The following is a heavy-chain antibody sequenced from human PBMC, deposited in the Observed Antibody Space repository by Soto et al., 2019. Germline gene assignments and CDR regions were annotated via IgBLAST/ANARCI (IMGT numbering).Heavy chain of an antibody. CDR2: NLPIFATA. D-gene: IGHD1-26*01. J-gene: IGHJ5*02. CDR3: ASRGGIEGWLDP. V-gene: IGHV1-69*01. Sequence: QVQLVQSGAEVKKPGSSVKVSCKASGGTFNNYVVNWVRQAPGQGLEWMGGNLPIFATANYAQKFQGRVTITADESTSTAYMELSSLRSEDTAVYYCASRGGIEGWLDPWGQGTLVTVSS. CDR1: GGTFNNYV.